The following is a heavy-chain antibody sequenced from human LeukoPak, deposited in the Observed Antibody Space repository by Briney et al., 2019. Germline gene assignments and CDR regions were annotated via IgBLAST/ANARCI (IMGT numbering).Heavy chain of an antibody. Sequence: PGRSLRLSCAASGFIFSDYYMSWIRQSPGKGLECVAYISSSGSPIYYPDSVKGRFTISRDNAKNSLYLQMNSLRAEDTAIYYCAKAPMEDSWYIHFDYWGQGTLVTVSS. CDR3: AKAPMEDSWYIHFDY. CDR1: GFIFSDYY. D-gene: IGHD6-13*01. J-gene: IGHJ4*02. V-gene: IGHV3-11*01. CDR2: ISSSGSPI.